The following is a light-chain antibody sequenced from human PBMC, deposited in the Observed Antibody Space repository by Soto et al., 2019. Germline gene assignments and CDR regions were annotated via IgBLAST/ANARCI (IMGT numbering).Light chain of an antibody. J-gene: IGKJ4*01. CDR3: QQYDNLPLT. CDR2: DAS. V-gene: IGKV1-33*01. CDR1: QDISNY. Sequence: DIQMTQSPSSLSASVGDRVTITCQASQDISNYLNWYQQKPGKAPKLLIYDASNLKSGVPSRFSGSGSVTDFTFTISSLQPEDIATFYCQQYDNLPLTFGGGTKVDIK.